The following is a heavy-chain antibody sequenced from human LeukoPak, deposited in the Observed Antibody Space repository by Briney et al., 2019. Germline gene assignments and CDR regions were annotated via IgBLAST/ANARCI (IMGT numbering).Heavy chain of an antibody. CDR2: INHSGST. CDR3: ARVGPLGRYFDWFRLFDY. Sequence: SETLSLTGAVYGGSFSGYYWSWIRQPPGKGLEWIGEINHSGSTNYNPSLKSRVTISVDTSKNQFSLKLSSVTAADTAVYYCARVGPLGRYFDWFRLFDYWGQGTLVTVSS. J-gene: IGHJ4*02. D-gene: IGHD3-9*01. V-gene: IGHV4-34*01. CDR1: GGSFSGYY.